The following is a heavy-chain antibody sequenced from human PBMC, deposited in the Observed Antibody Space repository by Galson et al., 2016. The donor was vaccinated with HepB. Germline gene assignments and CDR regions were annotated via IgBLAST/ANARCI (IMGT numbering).Heavy chain of an antibody. V-gene: IGHV4-39*01. CDR3: ARHAPNEGSGWILYFDL. CDR2: IYYSGRT. Sequence: ETLSLTCTVSGGSISSSSDYWGWIRQPPGKGLEWIGSIYYSGRTYNNPSLRSRVSISVDTSKNQFSLKLSSVTAADTGVYYSARHAPNEGSGWILYFDLWGRGTLVTVSS. CDR1: GGSISSSSDY. J-gene: IGHJ2*01. D-gene: IGHD6-19*01.